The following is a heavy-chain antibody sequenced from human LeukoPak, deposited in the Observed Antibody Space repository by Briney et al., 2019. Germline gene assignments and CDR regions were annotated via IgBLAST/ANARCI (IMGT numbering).Heavy chain of an antibody. J-gene: IGHJ6*03. CDR2: ISSSSSYI. V-gene: IGHV3-21*01. CDR3: ARGGGVVVPAVPDYYYMDV. D-gene: IGHD2-2*01. Sequence: GGSLRLSCAASGFTFSSYSMNWVRQAPGKGLEWVSSISSSSSYIYYADSVKGRFTISRDNAKNSLYLQMNSLRAEDTAVYYCARGGGVVVPAVPDYYYMDVWGKGTTVTVSS. CDR1: GFTFSSYS.